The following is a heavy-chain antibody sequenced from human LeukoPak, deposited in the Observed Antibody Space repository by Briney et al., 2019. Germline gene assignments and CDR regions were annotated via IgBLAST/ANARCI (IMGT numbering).Heavy chain of an antibody. J-gene: IGHJ4*02. D-gene: IGHD5-24*01. CDR3: ANFFGNNFGY. V-gene: IGHV3-72*01. CDR2: SGNKAHSYPT. CDR1: GLTFSDHY. Sequence: PGGSLRLSCAASGLTFSDHYFDWVRQAPGKGLEWVARSGNKAHSYPTEYAASVEGRFTISRDDSKNSVYLQMNSLKSEDTAVYYCANFFGNNFGYWGQGTLVTVSS.